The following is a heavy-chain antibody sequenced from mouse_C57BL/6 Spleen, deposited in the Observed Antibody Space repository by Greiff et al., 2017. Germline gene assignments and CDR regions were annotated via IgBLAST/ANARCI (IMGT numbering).Heavy chain of an antibody. J-gene: IGHJ4*01. CDR3: ARGSYSNYDYYAMDY. Sequence: QVQLQQPGAELVRPGSSVKLSCKASGYTFTSYWMHWVKQRPIQGLEWIGNIDPSDSETHYNQKFKDKATLTVDKSSSTAYMQLSSLTSEDSAVYYGARGSYSNYDYYAMDYWGQGTSVTVSS. D-gene: IGHD2-5*01. V-gene: IGHV1-52*01. CDR1: GYTFTSYW. CDR2: IDPSDSET.